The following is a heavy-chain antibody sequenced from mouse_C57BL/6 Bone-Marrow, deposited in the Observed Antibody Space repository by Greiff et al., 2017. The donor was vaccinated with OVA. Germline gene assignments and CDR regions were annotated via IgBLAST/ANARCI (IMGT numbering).Heavy chain of an antibody. J-gene: IGHJ1*03. Sequence: VQRVESGPGLVQPSQSLSITCTVSGFSLTSYGVHWVRQSPGKGLEWLGVIWSGGSTDSNAAFISRLSSSKDNSKSQVFFKMNSLQADDTAIYYCARNLYGRLPGGYFDVWGTGTTVTVSS. CDR1: GFSLTSYG. V-gene: IGHV2-2*01. CDR2: IWSGGST. CDR3: ARNLYGRLPGGYFDV. D-gene: IGHD1-1*01.